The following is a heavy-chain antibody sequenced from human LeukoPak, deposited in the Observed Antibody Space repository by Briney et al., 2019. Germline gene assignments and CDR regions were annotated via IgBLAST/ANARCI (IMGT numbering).Heavy chain of an antibody. V-gene: IGHV4-39*07. Sequence: MTSETLSLTCTVSGGSISSSSYYWGWIRQPPGKGLEWIGSIYYSGSTYYNPSLKSRVTISVDTSKNQFSLKLSSVTAADTAVYYCARDSGYSSSWYNWFDPWGQGTLVTVSS. CDR1: GGSISSSSYY. J-gene: IGHJ5*02. CDR2: IYYSGST. CDR3: ARDSGYSSSWYNWFDP. D-gene: IGHD6-13*01.